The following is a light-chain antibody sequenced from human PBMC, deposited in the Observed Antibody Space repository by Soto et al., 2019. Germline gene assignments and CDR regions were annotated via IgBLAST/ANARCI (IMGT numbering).Light chain of an antibody. V-gene: IGKV1-5*01. Sequence: DIQMTQSPSTLSASVGDRVTITCRASQSISSWLAWYQQKAGQAPKLLIYDASSLESGVPSRFSGSGSGTEFTLTISSLQPDDFATYYCQQYNSYSRTFGQGTKVDIK. CDR2: DAS. CDR3: QQYNSYSRT. J-gene: IGKJ1*01. CDR1: QSISSW.